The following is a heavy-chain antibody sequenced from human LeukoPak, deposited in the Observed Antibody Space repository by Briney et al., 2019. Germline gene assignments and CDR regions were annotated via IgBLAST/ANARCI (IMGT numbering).Heavy chain of an antibody. J-gene: IGHJ4*02. D-gene: IGHD5-12*01. CDR3: ARGGGYDSFDY. CDR2: ISSSGRTV. Sequence: GGSLRLSCAASGFTFSNYYISWIRQAPGKGLEWISYISSSGRTVDQADSVKGRITISRDNAKNSVYLQMNSLRADDTAVYYCARGGGYDSFDYWGQGTQVTVSS. V-gene: IGHV3-11*01. CDR1: GFTFSNYY.